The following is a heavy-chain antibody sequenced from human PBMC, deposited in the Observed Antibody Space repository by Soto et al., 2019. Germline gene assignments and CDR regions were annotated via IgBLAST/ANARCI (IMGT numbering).Heavy chain of an antibody. D-gene: IGHD6-6*01. CDR3: AKDTRGRGIAARPHYYYGMDI. CDR2: ISGSGGST. V-gene: IGHV3-23*01. Sequence: GGSLRLSCAASGFTFSSYAMSWVRQAPGKGLEWVSAISGSGGSTYYADSAKGRFTISRDNSKNTLYLQMNSLRAEDTAVYYCAKDTRGRGIAARPHYYYGMDIWGQGTTVTVSS. CDR1: GFTFSSYA. J-gene: IGHJ6*02.